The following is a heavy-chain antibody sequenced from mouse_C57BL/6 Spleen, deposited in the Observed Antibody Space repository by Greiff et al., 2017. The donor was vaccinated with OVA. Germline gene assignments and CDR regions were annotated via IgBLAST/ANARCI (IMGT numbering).Heavy chain of an antibody. CDR2: ISSGSSTI. D-gene: IGHD1-1*01. CDR3: ANLITTVVAHPSYAMDY. Sequence: EVMLVESGGGLVKPGGSLKLSCAASGFTFSDYGMHWVRQAPEKGLEWVAYISSGSSTIYYADTVKGRFTISRDNAKNTLFLQMTSLRSEDTAMYYCANLITTVVAHPSYAMDYWGQGTSVTVSS. V-gene: IGHV5-17*01. J-gene: IGHJ4*01. CDR1: GFTFSDYG.